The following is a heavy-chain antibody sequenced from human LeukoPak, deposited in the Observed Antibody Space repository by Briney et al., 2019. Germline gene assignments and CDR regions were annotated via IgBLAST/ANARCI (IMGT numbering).Heavy chain of an antibody. D-gene: IGHD3-10*01. CDR3: ARHPGWLNYGSGSYYWFDP. J-gene: IGHJ5*02. V-gene: IGHV5-51*01. CDR1: GYSFTSYW. Sequence: GESLKISCKGSGYSFTSYWIGWVRQMPGKGLEWMGIIYSGDSDTRYSPSFQGQVTISADKSIGTAYLQWSSLKASDTAMYYCARHPGWLNYGSGSYYWFDPWGQGTLVTVSS. CDR2: IYSGDSDT.